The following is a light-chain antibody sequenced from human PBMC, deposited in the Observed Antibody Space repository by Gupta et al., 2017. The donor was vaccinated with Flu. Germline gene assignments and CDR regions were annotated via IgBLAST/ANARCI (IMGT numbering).Light chain of an antibody. CDR2: GSS. V-gene: IGKV3-20*01. CDR1: QSVSRY. J-gene: IGKJ1*01. CDR3: QQYDSSPWT. Sequence: AERATLSCRASQSVSRYINWYQQRPGQAPGLLIYGSSSRATCIPDSFSGSGSGTDFTLTISRLEPEDFAVYYCQQYDSSPWTFGQGTKVEIK.